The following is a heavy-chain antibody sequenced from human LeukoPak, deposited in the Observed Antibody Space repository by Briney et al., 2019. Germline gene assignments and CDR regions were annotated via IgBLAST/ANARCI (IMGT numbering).Heavy chain of an antibody. CDR2: INPSGGST. D-gene: IGHD2-15*01. CDR3: AREVIVVVTSRAFDI. V-gene: IGHV1-46*01. CDR1: GYTFTSYG. J-gene: IGHJ3*02. Sequence: ASVKVSCKASGYTFTSYGISWVRQAPGQGLEWMGIINPSGGSTSYAQKFQGRVTMTRDMSTSTVYMELSSLRSEDTAVYYCAREVIVVVTSRAFDIWGQGTMVTVSS.